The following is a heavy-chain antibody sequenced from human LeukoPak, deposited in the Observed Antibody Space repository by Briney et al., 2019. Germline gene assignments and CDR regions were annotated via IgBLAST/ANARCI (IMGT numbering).Heavy chain of an antibody. V-gene: IGHV3-21*01. CDR1: GFTFSSYS. Sequence: GGSLRLSCAASGFTFSSYSMTWVRQAPGKGLEWVSSISSSSSYIYYADSVKGRFTISRDNAKNSLYLQMNSLRAEDTAVYYCARGGQLWSDLDYWGQGTLVTVSS. CDR2: ISSSSSYI. CDR3: ARGGQLWSDLDY. D-gene: IGHD5-18*01. J-gene: IGHJ4*02.